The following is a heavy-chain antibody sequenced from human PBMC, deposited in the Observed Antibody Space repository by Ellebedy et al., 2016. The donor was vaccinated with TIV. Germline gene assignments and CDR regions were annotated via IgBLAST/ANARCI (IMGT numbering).Heavy chain of an antibody. Sequence: MPSETLSLTCSVSGGSISYYYRSWIRQPPGKGMEWIGNLGSTNYNPTLKSRVTISVDTSTNQFSLKLKSVTAADTAVYYCARQQSGSYHVTYYFDNWGPGTLVTVSS. CDR3: ARQQSGSYHVTYYFDN. V-gene: IGHV4-59*08. D-gene: IGHD1-26*01. CDR1: GGSISYYY. J-gene: IGHJ4*02. CDR2: LGST.